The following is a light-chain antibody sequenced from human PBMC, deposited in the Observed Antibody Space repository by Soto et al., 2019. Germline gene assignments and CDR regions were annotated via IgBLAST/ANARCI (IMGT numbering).Light chain of an antibody. CDR2: AAS. V-gene: IGKV3D-20*02. J-gene: IGKJ5*01. CDR3: QQRHMWPIT. Sequence: EIVLTQSPATLSLSPGERATLSCRASQSVSSSYLAWYQQKPGQAPRLLIYAASSRATGSPDRFSGGGSGTDFTLTISRLEPEDFAVYYCQQRHMWPITFGQGTRLEIK. CDR1: QSVSSSY.